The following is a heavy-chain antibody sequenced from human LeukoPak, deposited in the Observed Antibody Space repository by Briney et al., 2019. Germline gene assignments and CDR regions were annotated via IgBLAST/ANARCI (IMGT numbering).Heavy chain of an antibody. J-gene: IGHJ5*02. V-gene: IGHV4-59*01. CDR1: GGPLSCYY. D-gene: IGHD1-1*01. CDR2: IYYSEST. Sequence: PSEPLPLTCSVSGGPLSCYYWGWIRQPPGKGLEWVGYIYYSESTHYNPSLKSRVNISVDTSKNQFSLKLSSVTAADTAVYDCAIDLAGTTGADGFDPWGQGTLVTVSA. CDR3: AIDLAGTTGADGFDP.